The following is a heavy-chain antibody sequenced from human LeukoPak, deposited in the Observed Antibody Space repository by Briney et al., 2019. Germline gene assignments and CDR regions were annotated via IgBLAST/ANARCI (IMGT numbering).Heavy chain of an antibody. Sequence: PSETPSLTCTVSGGSISSHYWSWIRQPAGKVLEWIGRIYTSGSPNLNPSLKSRVTLSVDTPKNQSSRRLTSLAAADTAVFYFARTGSTVTMLYPFDHWGQGTLVTVSS. D-gene: IGHD4-11*01. CDR2: IYTSGSP. CDR1: GGSISSHY. J-gene: IGHJ4*02. CDR3: ARTGSTVTMLYPFDH. V-gene: IGHV4-4*07.